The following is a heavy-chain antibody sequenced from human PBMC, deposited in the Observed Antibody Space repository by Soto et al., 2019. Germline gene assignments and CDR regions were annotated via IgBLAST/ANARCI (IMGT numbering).Heavy chain of an antibody. CDR3: ARGGYYYVSSDYWKLDT. Sequence: PSXPLSLTYTVSGASITSGGYSCSLNRQHPGKGLEWIGYIYYSGSNYYNPSLKSRVTISVDTSKNQFSLKLSSVTAADTAVYYCARGGYYYVSSDYWKLDTWGQGTLVTVSS. CDR1: GASITSGGYS. CDR2: IYYSGSN. D-gene: IGHD3-22*01. J-gene: IGHJ5*02. V-gene: IGHV4-31*03.